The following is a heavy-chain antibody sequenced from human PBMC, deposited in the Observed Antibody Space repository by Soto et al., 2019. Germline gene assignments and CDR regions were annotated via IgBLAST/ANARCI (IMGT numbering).Heavy chain of an antibody. CDR3: ARDKITGLFDY. D-gene: IGHD2-8*02. CDR2: IYYSGTT. CDR1: GYSISSSNW. V-gene: IGHV4-28*03. J-gene: IGHJ4*02. Sequence: PSETLSLTCAVSGYSISSSNWWGWIRQPPGKGLEWIGYIYYSGTTYYNPSLKSRVTMSVDTSKNQLSLKLTSVTAADTAVYYCARDKITGLFDYWGQGTLVTV.